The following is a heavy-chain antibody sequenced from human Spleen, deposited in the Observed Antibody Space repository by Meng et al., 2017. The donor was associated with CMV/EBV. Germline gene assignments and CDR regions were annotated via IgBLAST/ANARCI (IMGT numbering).Heavy chain of an antibody. CDR2: IIPMRGIV. Sequence: SGGISSTYTISWVRQAPGQGLEWMGRIIPMRGIVKYAQKFEGRVRITADKSTSTAYLELSSLKSGDTAVYYCARDRDSNFWSGYYRWGQGTLVTVSS. CDR3: ARDRDSNFWSGYYR. CDR1: GGISSTYT. D-gene: IGHD3-3*01. J-gene: IGHJ5*02. V-gene: IGHV1-69*04.